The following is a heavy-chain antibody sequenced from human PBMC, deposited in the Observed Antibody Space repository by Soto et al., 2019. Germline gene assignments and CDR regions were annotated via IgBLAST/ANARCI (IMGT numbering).Heavy chain of an antibody. J-gene: IGHJ3*02. CDR2: IGGNGCKT. Sequence: GGSLRLSCAASEFTFKGYAMTWVRQAPGKGLEWVSTIGGNGCKTYYADSMRGRFTISRDNYRNILYLQIDGLRDEDTAVYFCVKAYLLRTIINNDAFDIWGQGTVVTVSS. D-gene: IGHD3-10*01. V-gene: IGHV3-23*01. CDR3: VKAYLLRTIINNDAFDI. CDR1: EFTFKGYA.